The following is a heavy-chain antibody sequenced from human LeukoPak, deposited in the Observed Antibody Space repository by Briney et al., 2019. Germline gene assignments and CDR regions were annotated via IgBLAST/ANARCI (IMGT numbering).Heavy chain of an antibody. D-gene: IGHD7-27*01. CDR1: GFTFSGYW. J-gene: IGHJ4*02. V-gene: IGHV3-74*01. CDR3: ARHLGTSSDH. Sequence: GGSLRLSCAASGFTFSGYWMYWVRQAPGKGLVWVSLINSDGSSTNYADSVKGRFTNSRDNAKNTLYLQVNSLRADDTAVYYCARHLGTSSDHWGQGTLVTVSS. CDR2: INSDGSST.